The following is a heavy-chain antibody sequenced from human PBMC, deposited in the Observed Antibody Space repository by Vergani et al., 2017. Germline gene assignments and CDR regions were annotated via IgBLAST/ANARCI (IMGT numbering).Heavy chain of an antibody. CDR3: ARDRNDDFWGNAFDI. J-gene: IGHJ3*02. CDR1: GFTFSSYW. V-gene: IGHV3-7*01. CDR2: IKQDGSEK. D-gene: IGHD3-3*01. Sequence: VQLVESGGGLVQPGGSLRLSCAASGFTFSSYWMSWVRQAPGKGLEWVANIKQDGSEKYYVDSVKGRFTISRDNAKNSLYLQMNSLRAEDTAVYYCARDRNDDFWGNAFDIWGQGTMVTVSS.